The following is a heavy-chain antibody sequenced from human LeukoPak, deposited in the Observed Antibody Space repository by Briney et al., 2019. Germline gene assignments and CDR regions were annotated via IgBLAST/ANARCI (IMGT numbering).Heavy chain of an antibody. CDR3: ARGRYSSGWYWDY. CDR2: IYYSGST. CDR1: GDSITSSYYY. Sequence: SETLSLTCTVSGDSITSSYYYWGWIRQPPGKGLEWIATIYYSGSTYYNPSLKSRVTISVDTSKNQFSLKLSSVTAADTAVYYCARGRYSSGWYWDYWGQGTLVTVSS. V-gene: IGHV4-39*07. J-gene: IGHJ4*02. D-gene: IGHD6-19*01.